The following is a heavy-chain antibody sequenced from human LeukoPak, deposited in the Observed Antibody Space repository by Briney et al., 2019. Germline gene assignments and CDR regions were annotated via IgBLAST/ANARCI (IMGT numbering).Heavy chain of an antibody. Sequence: AGGSLRLSCAASGFTFSSYSMNWVRQAPGKGLEWVSSISSSSSYIYYADSVKGRFTISRDNAKNSLYLQMNSLRAEDTAVYYCARDHCSSTSCYYNYYYMDVWGKGTTVTISS. D-gene: IGHD2-2*01. CDR1: GFTFSSYS. CDR3: ARDHCSSTSCYYNYYYMDV. J-gene: IGHJ6*03. CDR2: ISSSSSYI. V-gene: IGHV3-21*01.